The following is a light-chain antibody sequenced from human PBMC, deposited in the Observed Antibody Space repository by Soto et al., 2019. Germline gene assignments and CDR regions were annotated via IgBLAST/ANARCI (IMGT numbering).Light chain of an antibody. CDR3: CSYAGSDTWA. J-gene: IGLJ3*02. Sequence: QSALTQPASVSGSPGQSITISCTGTSSDVGGYNYVSWYQQHPGKAPKLMIYDVSNRPSGVSNRFSGSKSGNTASLTISGLQAEDEADYYCCSYAGSDTWAFGGGTKLTVL. CDR1: SSDVGGYNY. V-gene: IGLV2-23*02. CDR2: DVS.